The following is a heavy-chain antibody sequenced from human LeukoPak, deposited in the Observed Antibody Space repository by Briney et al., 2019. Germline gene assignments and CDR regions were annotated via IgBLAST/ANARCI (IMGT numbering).Heavy chain of an antibody. J-gene: IGHJ6*02. CDR1: GITFSDYY. D-gene: IGHD2-21*02. Sequence: GGSLRLSCAASGITFSDYYMSWIRQAPGKGLEWVSYISKNSGSTNYADSVKGRFTISRDNSKNTLYLQMNSLRAEDTAVYYCAKSYCGGDCYSVVYYYYGMDVWGQGTTVTVSS. V-gene: IGHV3-11*03. CDR3: AKSYCGGDCYSVVYYYYGMDV. CDR2: ISKNSGST.